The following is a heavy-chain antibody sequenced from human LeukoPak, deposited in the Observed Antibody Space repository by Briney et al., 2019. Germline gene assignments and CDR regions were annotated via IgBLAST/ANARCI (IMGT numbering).Heavy chain of an antibody. CDR3: AGHSSGTALFDY. CDR1: GYTFTSYG. CDR2: ISAYNGNT. J-gene: IGHJ4*02. V-gene: IGHV1-18*01. D-gene: IGHD3-22*01. Sequence: GASVKVSCKASGYTFTSYGISWVRQAPGQGLEWMGWISAYNGNTNYAQKLQGRVTITTDTSTNTAYMELRSLRSDDTAVYYCAGHSSGTALFDYWGQGTLVTVSS.